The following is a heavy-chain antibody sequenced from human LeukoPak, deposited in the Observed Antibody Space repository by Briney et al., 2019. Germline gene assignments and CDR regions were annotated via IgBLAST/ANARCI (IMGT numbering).Heavy chain of an antibody. D-gene: IGHD2/OR15-2a*01. V-gene: IGHV3-9*01. CDR3: ASQQSFHYYYMDV. CDR2: ISWNSGSI. J-gene: IGHJ6*03. Sequence: PGGSLRLSCAASGFTFDDYAMHWVRQAPGKGLEWVSGISWNSGSIGYADSVKGRFTISRDNAKNTLYPQMNSLGAEDTAVYYCASQQSFHYYYMDVWGKGTTVTVSS. CDR1: GFTFDDYA.